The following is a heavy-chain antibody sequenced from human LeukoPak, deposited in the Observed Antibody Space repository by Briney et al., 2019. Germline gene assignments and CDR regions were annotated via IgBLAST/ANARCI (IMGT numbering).Heavy chain of an antibody. CDR1: GYTFTNYG. CDR2: ISAYNGNT. J-gene: IGHJ3*02. D-gene: IGHD2-15*01. Sequence: GASVTVSCKASGYTFTNYGISWVRQAPGQRLEWMGWISAYNGNTNYAQKLQVRISMTTDTSTSTAYMELRSLRSDDTAVYYCARGCSGGRCYSVDAFDIWGQGTVVTVSS. CDR3: ARGCSGGRCYSVDAFDI. V-gene: IGHV1-18*01.